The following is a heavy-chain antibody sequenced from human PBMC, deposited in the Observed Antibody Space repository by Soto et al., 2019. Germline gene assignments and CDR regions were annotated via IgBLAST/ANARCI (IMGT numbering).Heavy chain of an antibody. J-gene: IGHJ6*03. D-gene: IGHD3-9*01. V-gene: IGHV3-23*01. Sequence: GGSLRLSCAASGFTFSSYAMSWVRQAPGKGLEWVSAISGSGGSTYYADSVKGRFTISRDNSKNTLYLQMNSLRAEDTAVYYCAKANYDILTGYYHYYYYYYMDVWGKGTTVTVS. CDR1: GFTFSSYA. CDR3: AKANYDILTGYYHYYYYYYMDV. CDR2: ISGSGGST.